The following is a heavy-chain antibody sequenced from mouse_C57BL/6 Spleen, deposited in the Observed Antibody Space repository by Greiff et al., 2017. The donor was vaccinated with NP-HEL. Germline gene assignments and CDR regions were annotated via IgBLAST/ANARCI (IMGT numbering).Heavy chain of an antibody. Sequence: QVQLQQPGTELVKPGASVKLSCKASGYTFTSYWMHWVKQRPGQGLEWIGNINPSNGGTNYNEKFKSKATLTVDKYSSTAYMQLSSLTYEDSAVYYCARMGLTTVVATDYWGQGTTLTVSS. CDR1: GYTFTSYW. CDR3: ARMGLTTVVATDY. CDR2: INPSNGGT. J-gene: IGHJ2*01. V-gene: IGHV1-53*01. D-gene: IGHD1-1*01.